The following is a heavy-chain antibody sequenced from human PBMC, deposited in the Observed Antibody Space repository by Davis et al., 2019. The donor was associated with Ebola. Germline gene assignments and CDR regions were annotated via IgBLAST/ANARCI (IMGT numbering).Heavy chain of an antibody. CDR1: GGSISSGSYY. CDR2: IYTSGST. D-gene: IGHD1-1*01. CDR3: ARVRATGTTYYYYYGMDV. V-gene: IGHV4-61*09. Sequence: PSETLSLTCTVSGGSISSGSYYWSWIRQPAGKGLEWIGHIYTSGSTNYNPSLKSRVTISVDTSKNQFSLKLSSVTAADTAVYYCARVRATGTTYYYYYGMDVWGQGTTVTVSS. J-gene: IGHJ6*02.